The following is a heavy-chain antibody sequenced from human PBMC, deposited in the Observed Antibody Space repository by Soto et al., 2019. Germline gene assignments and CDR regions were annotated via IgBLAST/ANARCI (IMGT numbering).Heavy chain of an antibody. CDR3: ARDIAAAGSPDYNWFDP. V-gene: IGHV4-39*02. CDR2: LFYSGDT. D-gene: IGHD6-13*01. CDR1: GDSISSSSYY. J-gene: IGHJ5*02. Sequence: SETLSLTCHVSGDSISSSSYYWGWIRQPPGKGLEWIGSLFYSGDTNYNPSLMSRVFISVDTSTNKLSLKVSSVTAADTAVYYCARDIAAAGSPDYNWFDPWGQGTLVTVSS.